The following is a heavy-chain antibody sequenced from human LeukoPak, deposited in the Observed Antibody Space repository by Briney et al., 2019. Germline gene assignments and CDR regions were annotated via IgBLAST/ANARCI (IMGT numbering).Heavy chain of an antibody. CDR2: ICWNSGSI. CDR3: ARRVGATTFDY. D-gene: IGHD1-26*01. Sequence: GGSLRLSCAASGFTFDDYAMHWVRQAPGKGLEWVSGICWNSGSIGYADSVKGRFTISRDNTKNSLYLQMNSLRAEDTGLYYCARRVGATTFDYWGQGALGTVSS. V-gene: IGHV3-9*01. J-gene: IGHJ4*02. CDR1: GFTFDDYA.